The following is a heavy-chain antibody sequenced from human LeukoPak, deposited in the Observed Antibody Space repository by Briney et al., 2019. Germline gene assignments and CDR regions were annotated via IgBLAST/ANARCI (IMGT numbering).Heavy chain of an antibody. V-gene: IGHV3-7*01. J-gene: IGHJ6*03. CDR1: GFTFSSYW. Sequence: GGSLRLSCAASGFTFSSYWMGWVRQAPGKGLEWVANIKQDGSEKYYVDSVKGRFTISRDNAKNSLYLQMNSLRAEDTAVYYRARDVVAGGWYVGYYYYYMDVWGKGTTVTVSS. D-gene: IGHD6-19*01. CDR3: ARDVVAGGWYVGYYYYYMDV. CDR2: IKQDGSEK.